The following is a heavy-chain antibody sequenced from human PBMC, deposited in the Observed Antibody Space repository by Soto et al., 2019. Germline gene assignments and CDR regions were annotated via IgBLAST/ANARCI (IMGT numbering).Heavy chain of an antibody. J-gene: IGHJ4*02. CDR2: ISGSGGST. Sequence: EVQLLESGGGLVQPGGSLRLSCAASGFTFSSYAMSWVRQAPGKGLEWVSAISGSGGSTYYADSVKGRFTISRDNSKNTLYLQMNSLRAADTAVYYCAKDRSTMVRGEAPPFDYWGQGTLVTVSS. CDR3: AKDRSTMVRGEAPPFDY. D-gene: IGHD3-10*01. CDR1: GFTFSSYA. V-gene: IGHV3-23*01.